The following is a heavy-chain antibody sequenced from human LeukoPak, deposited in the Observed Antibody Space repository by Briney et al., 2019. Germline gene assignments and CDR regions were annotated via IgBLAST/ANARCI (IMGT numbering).Heavy chain of an antibody. CDR1: GGTFSSYA. Sequence: SVKVSCKASGGTFSSYAISWVRQAPGQGLEWMGGIIPIFGTANYAQKFQGRVTITADESTSTAYMELRSLRSDDTAVYYCARDLVAAAGRFDYWGQGTLVTVSS. D-gene: IGHD6-13*01. V-gene: IGHV1-69*13. J-gene: IGHJ4*02. CDR2: IIPIFGTA. CDR3: ARDLVAAAGRFDY.